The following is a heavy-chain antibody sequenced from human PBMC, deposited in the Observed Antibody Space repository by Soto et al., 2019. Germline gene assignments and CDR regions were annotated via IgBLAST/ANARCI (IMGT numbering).Heavy chain of an antibody. J-gene: IGHJ4*02. D-gene: IGHD4-17*01. CDR3: ERDKAVKVTTAVSFDY. Sequence: GASVKVSCKASGYTFTSYGISWVRQAPGQGLEWMGWISAYNGNTNYAQKLQGRVTMTTDTSTSTAYMELRSLRSDDTAVYYCERDKAVKVTTAVSFDYWGQGTLVTVSA. CDR1: GYTFTSYG. CDR2: ISAYNGNT. V-gene: IGHV1-18*01.